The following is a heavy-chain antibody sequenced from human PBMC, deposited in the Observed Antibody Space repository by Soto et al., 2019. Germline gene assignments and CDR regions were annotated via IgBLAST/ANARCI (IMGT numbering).Heavy chain of an antibody. CDR2: IYTSGST. J-gene: IGHJ6*02. CDR1: GGSISSYY. CDR3: ARETRVVVVPAAIPGSYYYYGMDV. Sequence: SETLSLTCTVSGGSISSYYWSWIRQPAGKGLEWIGRIYTSGSTNYNPSLKSRVTMSVDTSKNQFSLKLSSVTAADTAVYYCARETRVVVVPAAIPGSYYYYGMDVWGRGTTVTVSS. D-gene: IGHD2-2*02. V-gene: IGHV4-4*07.